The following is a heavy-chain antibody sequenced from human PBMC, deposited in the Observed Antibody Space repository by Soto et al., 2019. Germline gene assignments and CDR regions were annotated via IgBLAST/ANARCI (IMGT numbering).Heavy chain of an antibody. CDR3: ACTYYYGSGSSPHFDY. CDR2: IYYSGST. CDR1: GGSISSYY. J-gene: IGHJ4*02. V-gene: IGHV4-59*01. D-gene: IGHD3-10*01. Sequence: SETLSLTCTVSGGSISSYYWSWIRQPPGKGLEWIGYIYYSGSTNYNPSLKSRVTISVDTSKNQFSLKLSSVTAADTAVYYCACTYYYGSGSSPHFDYWGQGTLVTVSS.